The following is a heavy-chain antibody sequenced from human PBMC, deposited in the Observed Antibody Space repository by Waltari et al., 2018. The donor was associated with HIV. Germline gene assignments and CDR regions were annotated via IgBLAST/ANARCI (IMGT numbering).Heavy chain of an antibody. CDR2: IAAAGDEA. Sequence: EVRLVDSGGALVQPGGSLRLSCETSGFDFGIFWMSWVRQVPGEGLQWVANIAAAGDEAFYGGSFQSRFTVSRDNAEKSLFLQMTRLTPADTAVYYCARGRVEFVGGIMVGFYFDFWGPGAQVIV. J-gene: IGHJ4*02. D-gene: IGHD2-8*01. CDR3: ARGRVEFVGGIMVGFYFDF. V-gene: IGHV3-7*01. CDR1: GFDFGIFW.